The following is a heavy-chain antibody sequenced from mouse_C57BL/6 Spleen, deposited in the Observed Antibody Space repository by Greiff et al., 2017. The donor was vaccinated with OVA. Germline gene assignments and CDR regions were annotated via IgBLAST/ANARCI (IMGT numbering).Heavy chain of an antibody. CDR2: IYPGSGNT. CDR1: GYTFTDYY. CDR3: ARRGKFYYAMDY. V-gene: IGHV1-76*01. J-gene: IGHJ4*01. Sequence: LVESGAELVRPGASVKLSCKASGYTFTDYYINWVKQRPGQGLEWIARIYPGSGNTYYNEKFKGKATLTAEKSSSTAYMQLSSLTSEDSAVYFCARRGKFYYAMDYWGQGTSVTVSS.